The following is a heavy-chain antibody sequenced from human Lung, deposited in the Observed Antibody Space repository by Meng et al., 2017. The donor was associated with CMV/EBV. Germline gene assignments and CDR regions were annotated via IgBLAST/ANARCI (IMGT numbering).Heavy chain of an antibody. J-gene: IGHJ4*02. D-gene: IGHD3-3*01. Sequence: ASVKVSCKASGYIFTNYGISWVRQAPGQGLEWMGWISAYSGNTNFAQNLQGRVTMTTDTSTSTAYMEPRSLRSDDTAVYYCARNTIFGVVIIPWFDYWGQGTLVTVSS. V-gene: IGHV1-18*01. CDR2: ISAYSGNT. CDR1: GYIFTNYG. CDR3: ARNTIFGVVIIPWFDY.